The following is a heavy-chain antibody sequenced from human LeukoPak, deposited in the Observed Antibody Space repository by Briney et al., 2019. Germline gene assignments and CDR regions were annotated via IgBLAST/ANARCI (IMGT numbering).Heavy chain of an antibody. CDR2: IYTSGST. J-gene: IGHJ4*02. V-gene: IGHV4-4*07. CDR1: GGSISSYY. Sequence: SETLSLTCTVSGGSISSYYWSWIRQPAGKGLKWIGRIYTSGSTNYNPSLKSRVTMSVDTSKNQFSLKLSSVTAADTAVYYCARDNTGDVDYWGQGTLVTVSS. D-gene: IGHD7-27*01. CDR3: ARDNTGDVDY.